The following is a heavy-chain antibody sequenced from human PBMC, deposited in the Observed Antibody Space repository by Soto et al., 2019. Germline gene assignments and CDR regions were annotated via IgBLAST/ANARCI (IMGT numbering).Heavy chain of an antibody. D-gene: IGHD6-6*01. CDR2: INSDGSST. CDR3: ARASSSSSKQFDY. J-gene: IGHJ4*02. Sequence: GGSLRLSCAASGFTFSSYWMYWVRQAPGKGLVWVSRINSDGSSTSYADSVKGRFTISRDNAKNTLYLQMNSLRAEDTAVYYCARASSSSSKQFDYWGQGTLVTV. V-gene: IGHV3-74*01. CDR1: GFTFSSYW.